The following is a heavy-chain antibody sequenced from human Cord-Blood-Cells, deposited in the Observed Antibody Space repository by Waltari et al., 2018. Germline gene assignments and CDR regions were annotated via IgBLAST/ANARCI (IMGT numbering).Heavy chain of an antibody. Sequence: QVQLVQSGAEVKKPGSSVKVSCKASGGTFSSYAISWVRPAPGQGLEWMGGIIPIFGTANYAQKFQGRVTITADESTSTAYMELSSLRSEDTAVYYCAGAEGSSIAARLAYPHDYWGQGTLVTVSS. CDR1: GGTFSSYA. CDR3: AGAEGSSIAARLAYPHDY. CDR2: IIPIFGTA. J-gene: IGHJ4*02. V-gene: IGHV1-69*01. D-gene: IGHD6-6*01.